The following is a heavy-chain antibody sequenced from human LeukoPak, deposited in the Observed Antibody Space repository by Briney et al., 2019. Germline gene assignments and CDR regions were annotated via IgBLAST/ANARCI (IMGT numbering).Heavy chain of an antibody. Sequence: GGSLRLSCTDSGFTFRTYAFSWVRQAPGKGLEWVSATGSNGVTYYADSVKGRFTISRDNSKNALYLQMNGLRADDTAVYYCGIRDTSDYYVFWGQGTLVTVSS. CDR1: GFTFRTYA. J-gene: IGHJ4*02. CDR3: GIRDTSDYYVF. D-gene: IGHD3-22*01. CDR2: TGSNGVT. V-gene: IGHV3-23*01.